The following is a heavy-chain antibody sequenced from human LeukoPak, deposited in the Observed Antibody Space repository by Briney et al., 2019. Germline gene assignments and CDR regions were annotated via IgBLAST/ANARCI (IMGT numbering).Heavy chain of an antibody. V-gene: IGHV4-59*01. J-gene: IGHJ4*02. Sequence: PSETLSLTCIVPGGSISSYYWSWIRQPPGKGLEWIGYIYYSGSTKYNPSLKSRVTISVDTSKNQFSLKLSSVTAADTAVYYCARVEYSYGYRPLDYWGQGTLVTVPS. D-gene: IGHD5-18*01. CDR1: GGSISSYY. CDR2: IYYSGST. CDR3: ARVEYSYGYRPLDY.